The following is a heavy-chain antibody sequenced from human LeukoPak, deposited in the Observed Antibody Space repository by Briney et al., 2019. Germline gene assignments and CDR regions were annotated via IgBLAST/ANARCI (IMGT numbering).Heavy chain of an antibody. CDR3: ATLYYYDFWSGYRDYYYYGMDV. CDR1: GYTFTGYY. D-gene: IGHD3-3*01. CDR2: INPNSGGT. V-gene: IGHV1-2*06. J-gene: IGHJ6*02. Sequence: ASVKVSCKASGYTFTGYYMHWVRQAPGQGLEWMGRINPNSGGTNYAQKFRGRVTMTRDTSISTAYMGLSRLRSDDTAVYYCATLYYYDFWSGYRDYYYYGMDVWGQGTTVTVSS.